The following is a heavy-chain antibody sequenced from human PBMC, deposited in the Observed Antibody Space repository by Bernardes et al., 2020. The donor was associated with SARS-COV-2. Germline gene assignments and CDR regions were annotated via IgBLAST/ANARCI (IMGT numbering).Heavy chain of an antibody. CDR1: GGSISSSNYY. D-gene: IGHD2-21*01. CDR3: AGSSCGIDCYIGGLRSWDYGMDV. V-gene: IGHV4-39*01. J-gene: IGHJ6*02. Sequence: SETLSLTCTVSGGSISSSNYYWGWIRQPPGKGLEWIGSIYPSGSSYYNPSFQSRVRASVDTSKNQFSLRLSCVTVADTAVYYCAGSSCGIDCYIGGLRSWDYGMDVWGQGTTVKVTS. CDR2: IYPSGSS.